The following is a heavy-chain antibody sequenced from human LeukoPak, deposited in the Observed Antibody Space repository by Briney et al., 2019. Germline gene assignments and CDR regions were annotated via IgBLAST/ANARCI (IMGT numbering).Heavy chain of an antibody. CDR3: ARARPRRVARGYSGYDYPSWDY. Sequence: RPSETLSLTCAVYGGSFSGYYWSWIRQPPGKGLELIGEINHSGSTNYNPSLKSRVTISVDTSKNQFSLKLSSVTAADTAVYYCARARPRRVARGYSGYDYPSWDYWGQGTLVTVSS. D-gene: IGHD5-12*01. V-gene: IGHV4-34*01. CDR2: INHSGST. J-gene: IGHJ4*02. CDR1: GGSFSGYY.